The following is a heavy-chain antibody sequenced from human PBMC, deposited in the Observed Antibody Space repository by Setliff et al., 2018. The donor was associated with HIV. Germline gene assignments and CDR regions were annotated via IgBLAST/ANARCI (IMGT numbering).Heavy chain of an antibody. D-gene: IGHD6-13*01. Sequence: GGSLRLSCAASGFTFSSYAMSWVRQAPGKGLEWVSAISGSGGSTYYADSVRGRFTISRDNVKNSLYLQMNSLTAEDTAVYYCARDGYSSSWYVISGSFDYWGQGILVTVSS. V-gene: IGHV3-23*01. CDR2: ISGSGGST. J-gene: IGHJ4*02. CDR1: GFTFSSYA. CDR3: ARDGYSSSWYVISGSFDY.